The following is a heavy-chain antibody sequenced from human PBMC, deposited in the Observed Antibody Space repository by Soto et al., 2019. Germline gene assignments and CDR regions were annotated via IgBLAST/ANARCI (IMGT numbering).Heavy chain of an antibody. CDR3: ARPGVVYGDYMSLDY. Sequence: GESLKISCKGSGYSFTSYWIGWVRQMPGKGLEWMGIIYPGDSDTRYSPSFQGQVTISADKSISTAYLQWSSLKASDTAMYYCARPGVVYGDYMSLDYWGQGTLVTVS. CDR1: GYSFTSYW. CDR2: IYPGDSDT. D-gene: IGHD4-17*01. V-gene: IGHV5-51*01. J-gene: IGHJ4*02.